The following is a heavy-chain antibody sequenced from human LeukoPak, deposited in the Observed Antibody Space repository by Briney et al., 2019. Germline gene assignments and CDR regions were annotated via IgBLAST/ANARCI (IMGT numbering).Heavy chain of an antibody. CDR3: ARQGSGWYYFDY. Sequence: SETLSLTCTVSGGSISGSSYYWGWIRQPPGKGLEWIGSIYYSGSTYYNPSLKSRVTISVDTSKNQFSLELSSVTAADTAVYYCARQGSGWYYFDYWGQGTLVTVSS. CDR1: GGSISGSSYY. CDR2: IYYSGST. D-gene: IGHD6-19*01. V-gene: IGHV4-39*01. J-gene: IGHJ4*02.